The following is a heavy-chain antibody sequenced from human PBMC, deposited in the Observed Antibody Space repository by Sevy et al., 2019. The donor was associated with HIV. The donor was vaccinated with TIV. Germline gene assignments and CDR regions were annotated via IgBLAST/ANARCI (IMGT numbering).Heavy chain of an antibody. Sequence: ASVKVSCKASGYTFTTYGVTCVRQAPGQGLQWMGWISTFNGDTNSAQKLQGRVTMTTDTSTSTAYMELRSLRSDDTAVYYCARAYCSGGRCYSLAYWGQGTLVTVSS. CDR3: ARAYCSGGRCYSLAY. J-gene: IGHJ4*02. CDR1: GYTFTTYG. V-gene: IGHV1-18*01. D-gene: IGHD2-15*01. CDR2: ISTFNGDT.